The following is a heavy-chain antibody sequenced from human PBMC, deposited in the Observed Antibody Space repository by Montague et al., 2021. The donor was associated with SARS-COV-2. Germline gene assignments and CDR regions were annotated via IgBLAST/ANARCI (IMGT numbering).Heavy chain of an antibody. V-gene: IGHV4-59*11. Sequence: ETLSLTCTVAGGSISSHFWGWIRQPPGKGLEWIGYINNSVGTNYNPSLKGGVPVSVDTTKNQFSLKVTAVIAADTAVYYCARATTVRGAVNWFDPWGQGTQVIVSS. CDR3: ARATTVRGAVNWFDP. CDR1: GGSISSHF. J-gene: IGHJ5*02. D-gene: IGHD3-10*01. CDR2: INNSVGT.